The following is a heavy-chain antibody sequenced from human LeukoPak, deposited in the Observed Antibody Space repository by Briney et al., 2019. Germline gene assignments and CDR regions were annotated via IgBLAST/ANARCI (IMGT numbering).Heavy chain of an antibody. D-gene: IGHD2-21*01. CDR2: ISDSGNT. CDR1: GFTFSSYW. CDR3: AKAPVTTCRGAYCYPFDY. V-gene: IGHV3-23*01. Sequence: GGSLRLSCAASGFTFSSYWMHWVRQAPGKGLEWVSAISDSGNTYHADSVKGRFTISRDSSRNTLFLQMNRLRPEDAAVYYCAKAPVTTCRGAYCYPFDYWGQGTLVTVSS. J-gene: IGHJ4*02.